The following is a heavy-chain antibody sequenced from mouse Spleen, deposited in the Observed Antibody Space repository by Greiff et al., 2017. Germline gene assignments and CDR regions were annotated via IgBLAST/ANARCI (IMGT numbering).Heavy chain of an antibody. Sequence: EVQLQESGPGLVKPSQSLSLTCSVTGYSITSGYYWNWIRQFPGNKLEWMGYISYDGSNNYNPSLKNRISITRDTSKNQFFLKLNSVTTEDTATYYCARGVGGFDYWGQGTTLTVSS. J-gene: IGHJ2*01. CDR2: ISYDGSN. D-gene: IGHD1-1*02. V-gene: IGHV3-6*01. CDR3: ARGVGGFDY. CDR1: GYSITSGYY.